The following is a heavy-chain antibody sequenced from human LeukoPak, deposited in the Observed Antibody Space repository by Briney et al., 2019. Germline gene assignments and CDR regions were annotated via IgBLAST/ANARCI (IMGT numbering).Heavy chain of an antibody. V-gene: IGHV4-59*01. CDR1: GGSISSYY. J-gene: IGHJ6*03. Sequence: PSETLSLTCTVSGGSISSYYWSWIRQPPGKGLEWIGYIYYSGSTNYNPSLKSRVTISVDTSKNQFSLKLSSVTAADTAVYYCAGGLDYYDILTGYLYYMDVWGKGTTVTISS. CDR3: AGGLDYYDILTGYLYYMDV. D-gene: IGHD3-9*01. CDR2: IYYSGST.